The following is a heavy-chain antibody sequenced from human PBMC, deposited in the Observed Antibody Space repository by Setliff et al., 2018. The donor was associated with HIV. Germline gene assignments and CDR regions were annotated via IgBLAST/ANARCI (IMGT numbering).Heavy chain of an antibody. D-gene: IGHD3-16*01. CDR3: ARGGRKDLADT. Sequence: PSETLSLTCAVSGDSITRGGDFWSWIRHHPGKGLEWIGYIYYTGSTYYNPSLKSRVTISLDTSKNQVSLKLNSVTAADTAVFYCARGGRKDLADTWGQGTLVTVS. V-gene: IGHV4-31*11. J-gene: IGHJ5*02. CDR1: GDSITRGGDF. CDR2: IYYTGST.